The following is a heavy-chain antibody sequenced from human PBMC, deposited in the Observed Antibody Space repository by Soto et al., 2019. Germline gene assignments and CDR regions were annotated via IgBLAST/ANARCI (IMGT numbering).Heavy chain of an antibody. CDR1: GGTFSSYA. D-gene: IGHD3-10*01. J-gene: IGHJ4*02. V-gene: IGHV1-69*13. CDR2: IIPIFGTA. CDR3: ARGYGSGSYYPLRFDY. Sequence: SVKVSCKASGGTFSSYAISWVRQAPGQGLEWMGGIIPIFGTANYAQKFQGRVTITADESTSTAYMELSSLRSEDTAVYYCARGYGSGSYYPLRFDYWGQGTLVTVSS.